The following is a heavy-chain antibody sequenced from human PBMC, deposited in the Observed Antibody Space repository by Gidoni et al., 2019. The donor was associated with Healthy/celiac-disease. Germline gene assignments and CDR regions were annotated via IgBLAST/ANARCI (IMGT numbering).Heavy chain of an antibody. Sequence: QVQLVESGGGWVQPGRSLRLSCAASGFTFSSYAMHWVRQAPGKGLEWVAVISYDGSNKYYADSLKGRFTISRDNSKNTLYLQMNSLRAEDTAVYYCARDYCSGGSCYIDYWGQGTLVTVSS. D-gene: IGHD2-15*01. V-gene: IGHV3-30-3*01. J-gene: IGHJ4*02. CDR1: GFTFSSYA. CDR3: ARDYCSGGSCYIDY. CDR2: ISYDGSNK.